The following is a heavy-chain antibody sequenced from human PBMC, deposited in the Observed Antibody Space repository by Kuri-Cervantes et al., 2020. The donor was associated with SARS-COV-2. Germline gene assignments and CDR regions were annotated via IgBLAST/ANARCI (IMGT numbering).Heavy chain of an antibody. Sequence: LRLSCAVSGYSISSGYYWSWIRQPPGKGLEWIGYIYYSGTTYYNPSLKSRLSISLDTSKNQFSLKLSSVTAADTAVYYCAREVGLVPAAILLDYYYYMDVWGKGTTVTVSS. V-gene: IGHV4-30-4*08. CDR3: AREVGLVPAAILLDYYYYMDV. J-gene: IGHJ6*03. CDR2: IYYSGTT. D-gene: IGHD2-2*02. CDR1: GYSISSGYY.